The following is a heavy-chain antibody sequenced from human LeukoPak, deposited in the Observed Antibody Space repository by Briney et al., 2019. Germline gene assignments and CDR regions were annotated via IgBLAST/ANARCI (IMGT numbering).Heavy chain of an antibody. CDR3: ARALGTAMVTAAFDI. CDR2: IIPIFGTA. Sequence: ASVKVSCKASGGTFSSYAISWVRQAPGQGLEWMGGIIPIFGTANYAQKFQGGVTITADESTSTAYMELSSLRSEDTAVYYCARALGTAMVTAAFDIWGQGTMVTVSS. J-gene: IGHJ3*02. V-gene: IGHV1-69*13. D-gene: IGHD5-18*01. CDR1: GGTFSSYA.